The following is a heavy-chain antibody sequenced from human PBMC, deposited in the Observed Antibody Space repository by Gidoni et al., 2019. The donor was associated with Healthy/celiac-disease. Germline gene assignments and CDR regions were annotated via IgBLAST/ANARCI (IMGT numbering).Heavy chain of an antibody. V-gene: IGHV1-3*01. Sequence: QVQLVQSGAEVKKPGASVKVSSKASGYTFTSYAMHWVRQAPGQRLEWMGWINAGNGNTNYSQKFQGRVTITRDTSASTAYMELSSLRSEDTAVYYCAREGGVYDFWSGYYNYWGQGTLVTVSS. J-gene: IGHJ4*02. CDR2: INAGNGNT. CDR3: AREGGVYDFWSGYYNY. D-gene: IGHD3-3*01. CDR1: GYTFTSYA.